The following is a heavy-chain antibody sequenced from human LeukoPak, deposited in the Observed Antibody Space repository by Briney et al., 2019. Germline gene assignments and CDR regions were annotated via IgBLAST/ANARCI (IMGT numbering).Heavy chain of an antibody. CDR1: GFSFSNYW. J-gene: IGHJ4*02. CDR2: INWNGGST. V-gene: IGHV3-20*01. CDR3: AREADYSNPLDY. D-gene: IGHD4-11*01. Sequence: GGSLRLSCAASGFSFSNYWMTWVRQAPGKGLEWVSGINWNGGSTGYADSVKGRFTISRDNAKNSLYLQMNSLRAEDTALYHCAREADYSNPLDYWGQGTLVTVSS.